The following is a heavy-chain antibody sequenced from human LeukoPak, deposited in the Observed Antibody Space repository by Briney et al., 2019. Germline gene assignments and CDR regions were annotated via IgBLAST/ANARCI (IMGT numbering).Heavy chain of an antibody. V-gene: IGHV4-34*01. Sequence: SETLSLTCAVYGGSFSGYYWSWIRQPPGKGLEWIGEINHSGSTNYNPSLKSRVTISVDTSKNQFSLKLSSVTAADTAVYYCARDRYGDSAADYWGQGTLVTVSS. D-gene: IGHD4-17*01. CDR1: GGSFSGYY. CDR2: INHSGST. CDR3: ARDRYGDSAADY. J-gene: IGHJ4*02.